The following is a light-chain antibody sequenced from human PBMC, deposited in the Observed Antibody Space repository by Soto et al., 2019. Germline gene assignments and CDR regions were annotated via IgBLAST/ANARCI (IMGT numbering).Light chain of an antibody. Sequence: EFVLTQSPGTLSLSPGERATLSCRASQTVRNNYLAWYQQKPGQAPRLLIYGASTRATGIPDRFSGSGSGTDFTLTIARLEPGDFAVYYCQQYGNSPQTFGQGTKVDIK. V-gene: IGKV3-20*01. CDR3: QQYGNSPQT. J-gene: IGKJ1*01. CDR2: GAS. CDR1: QTVRNNY.